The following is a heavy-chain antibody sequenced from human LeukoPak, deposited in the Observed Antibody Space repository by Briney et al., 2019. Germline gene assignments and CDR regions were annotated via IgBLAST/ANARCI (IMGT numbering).Heavy chain of an antibody. Sequence: PSETLSLTCAVYGGSFSGYYWGWIRQPPGKGLEWIGSIYYSGSTYYNPSLKSRVTISVDTSKNQFSLKLSSVTAADTAVYYCATYCSGGSCYFGFDYWGQGTLVTVSS. D-gene: IGHD2-15*01. V-gene: IGHV4-34*01. CDR2: IYYSGST. CDR3: ATYCSGGSCYFGFDY. J-gene: IGHJ4*02. CDR1: GGSFSGYY.